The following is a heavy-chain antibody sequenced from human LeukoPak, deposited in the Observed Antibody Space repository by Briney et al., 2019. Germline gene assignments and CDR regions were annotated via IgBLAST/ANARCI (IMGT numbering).Heavy chain of an antibody. D-gene: IGHD3-10*01. CDR1: GTSISSGGYY. V-gene: IGHV4-31*03. CDR3: ARVIGPGSSIHY. J-gene: IGHJ4*02. Sequence: SQTLSLTCTVSGTSISSGGYYWSWIRQHPGKGLECIAYIYHTGSTYYNPSLKSRVIISVDTSQNQFSLTLSSVTAADTAAYYCARVIGPGSSIHYWGQGTQVAVSS. CDR2: IYHTGST.